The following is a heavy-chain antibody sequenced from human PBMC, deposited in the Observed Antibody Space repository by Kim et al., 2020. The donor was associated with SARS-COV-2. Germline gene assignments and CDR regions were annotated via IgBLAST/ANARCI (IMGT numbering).Heavy chain of an antibody. CDR2: VYFSGSA. D-gene: IGHD1-26*01. J-gene: IGHJ4*02. CDR3: ARFHSGSSAF. CDR1: GGSFSSSSYY. Sequence: SETLSLTCTVSGGSFSSSSYYWGWIRQPPGKGLEWIGSVYFSGSAYYNPSLKSRLTISVDTSNSQFSLKLNSVTAADTAVYYCARFHSGSSAFWGQGTLV. V-gene: IGHV4-39*01.